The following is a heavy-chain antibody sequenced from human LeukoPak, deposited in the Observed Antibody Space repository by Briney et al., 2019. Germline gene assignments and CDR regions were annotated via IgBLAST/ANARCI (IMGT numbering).Heavy chain of an antibody. CDR2: INPNSGGT. D-gene: IGHD3-10*01. CDR1: GYTFTGYY. Sequence: GASVKVSCKASGYTFTGYYMHWVRQAPGQGHEWMGWINPNSGGTNYAQKFQGRVTMTRDTSISTAYMELSRLRSDDTAVYYCARDLRGFLTWWFDPWGQGTLVTVSS. CDR3: ARDLRGFLTWWFDP. V-gene: IGHV1-2*02. J-gene: IGHJ5*02.